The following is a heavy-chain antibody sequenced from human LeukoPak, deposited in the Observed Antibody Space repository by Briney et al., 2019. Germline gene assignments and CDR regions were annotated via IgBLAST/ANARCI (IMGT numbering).Heavy chain of an antibody. CDR3: AKGTVTGYFPQYYFDY. Sequence: GGSLRLSCAASGCTFSSYAMSWVRQAPGKGLEWVSAISGSGGSTYYADSVKGRFTISRDNSKNTLYLQMNSLRAEDTAVYYCAKGTVTGYFPQYYFDYWGQGTLVTVSS. CDR2: ISGSGGST. J-gene: IGHJ4*02. D-gene: IGHD3-9*01. V-gene: IGHV3-23*01. CDR1: GCTFSSYA.